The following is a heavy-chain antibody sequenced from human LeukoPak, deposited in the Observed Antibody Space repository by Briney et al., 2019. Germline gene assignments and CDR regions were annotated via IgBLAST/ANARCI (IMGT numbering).Heavy chain of an antibody. V-gene: IGHV4-31*03. J-gene: IGHJ4*02. CDR2: IYYSGST. CDR3: ARGPNYYDSSGCFDY. CDR1: GGSISSGGYY. D-gene: IGHD3-22*01. Sequence: SETLSLTCTVSGGSISSGGYYWSWIRQHPGKGLGWIGYIYYSGSTYYNPSLKSRVTISVDTSKNQFSLKLSSVTAADTAVYYCARGPNYYDSSGCFDYWGQGTLVTVSS.